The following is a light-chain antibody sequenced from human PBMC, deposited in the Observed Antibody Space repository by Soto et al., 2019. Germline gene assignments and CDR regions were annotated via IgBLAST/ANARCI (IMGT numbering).Light chain of an antibody. CDR1: NSDVGTHNL. Sequence: QSALTQPASVSGSPGQSITISCTGTNSDVGTHNLVSWYQQHPGKAPKLIIYEGTKRPSGVSNRFSGSKSGNTASLTISGLQAEDEADYYCSSYALLFGTGTKVTV. CDR3: SSYALL. V-gene: IGLV2-23*01. CDR2: EGT. J-gene: IGLJ1*01.